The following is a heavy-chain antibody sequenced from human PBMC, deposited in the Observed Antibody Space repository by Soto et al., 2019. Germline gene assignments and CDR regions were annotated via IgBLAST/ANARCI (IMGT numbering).Heavy chain of an antibody. Sequence: PGGSLRLSCAASGFTFSSYEMNWVRQAPGKGLEWVSYISSSGSTIYYADSVKGRFTISRDNAKNSLYLQMNSLRAEDTAVYYCARPSVGVSGWYGMDVWGQGTTVTVSS. CDR1: GFTFSSYE. CDR3: ARPSVGVSGWYGMDV. D-gene: IGHD3-3*01. CDR2: ISSSGSTI. V-gene: IGHV3-48*03. J-gene: IGHJ6*02.